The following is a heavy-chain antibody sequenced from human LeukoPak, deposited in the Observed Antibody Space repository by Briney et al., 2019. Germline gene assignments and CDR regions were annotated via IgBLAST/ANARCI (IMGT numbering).Heavy chain of an antibody. CDR1: GGSISNYY. CDR3: AWYGQSYFDY. J-gene: IGHJ4*02. D-gene: IGHD1-14*01. CDR2: IYYSGST. Sequence: SETLSLTCSVSGGSISNYYWSWIRQPPGKGLEWIGYIYYSGSTNYNPSLKSRVTITVDTSKNQFSLKLSSVTAADTAVYYCAWYGQSYFDYWGQGTLVTVSS. V-gene: IGHV4-59*08.